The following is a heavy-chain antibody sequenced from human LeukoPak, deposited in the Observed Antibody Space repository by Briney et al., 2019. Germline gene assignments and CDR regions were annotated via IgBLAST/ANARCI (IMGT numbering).Heavy chain of an antibody. Sequence: PGRSLRLSCAASGFTFSSYAMHWVRQAPGKGLEWVAAISYDGSNKYYADSVKGRFTISRDNPKNTLYLQMNSLRAEDTAVYYCARDGRGYSYGNYYYYYYMDVWGKGTTVTVSS. CDR1: GFTFSSYA. CDR2: ISYDGSNK. V-gene: IGHV3-30*04. D-gene: IGHD5-18*01. J-gene: IGHJ6*03. CDR3: ARDGRGYSYGNYYYYYYMDV.